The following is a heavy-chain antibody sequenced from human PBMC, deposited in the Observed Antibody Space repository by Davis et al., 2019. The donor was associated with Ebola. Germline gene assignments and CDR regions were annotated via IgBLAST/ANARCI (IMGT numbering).Heavy chain of an antibody. CDR3: ARGRSSWLYYGMDV. V-gene: IGHV3-74*01. CDR2: INSDGSST. D-gene: IGHD6-13*01. CDR1: GFTFSSYW. J-gene: IGHJ6*02. Sequence: HTGGSLRLSCAASGFTFSSYWMHWVRQAPGKGLVWVSRINSDGSSTSYADSVKGRFTISRDNAKNTLYLQMNSLRAEDTAVYYCARGRSSWLYYGMDVWGQGTTVTVSS.